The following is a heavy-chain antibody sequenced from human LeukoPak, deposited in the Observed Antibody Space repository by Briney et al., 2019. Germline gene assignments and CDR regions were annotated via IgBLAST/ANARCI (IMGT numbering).Heavy chain of an antibody. J-gene: IGHJ5*02. V-gene: IGHV4-59*01. Sequence: SETLSLTCAVSGGSISSYYWSWIRQPPGKGLEWIGYIYYSGSTNYNPSLRSRVTISVDTSKNQFSLKLSSVTAADTAVYYCARDGGITGTPPRGPWGQGTLVTVSS. CDR3: ARDGGITGTPPRGP. CDR2: IYYSGST. D-gene: IGHD1-20*01. CDR1: GGSISSYY.